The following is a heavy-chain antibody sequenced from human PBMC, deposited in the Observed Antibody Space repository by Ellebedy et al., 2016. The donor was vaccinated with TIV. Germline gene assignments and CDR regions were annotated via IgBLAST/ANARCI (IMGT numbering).Heavy chain of an antibody. Sequence: GESLKISCAASKFTFNNYAMSWVRQAPGKGLEWVSVISGSGGSTYYADSVKGRFTISRDNSKNTLYLQMNSLRAEETAVYYCAKGVHSGGTCDSGCDYWGQGTLVTVSS. CDR1: KFTFNNYA. D-gene: IGHD2-15*01. J-gene: IGHJ4*02. V-gene: IGHV3-23*01. CDR2: ISGSGGST. CDR3: AKGVHSGGTCDSGCDY.